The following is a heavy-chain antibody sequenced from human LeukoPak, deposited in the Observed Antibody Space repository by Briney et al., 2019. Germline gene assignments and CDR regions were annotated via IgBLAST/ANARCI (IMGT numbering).Heavy chain of an antibody. CDR2: LTGSDSRT. D-gene: IGHD3-10*01. J-gene: IGHJ4*02. CDR3: AKHFYDSGSYYNVDS. Sequence: HTGGSLRLSCAASGFIFSSYPMSWVRQAPGKGLEWVSALTGSDSRTYYADSGKGRFTISRENSKKTLYLQMNSLRADDTAVYYCAKHFYDSGSYYNVDSWGQGTLVTVSS. CDR1: GFIFSSYP. V-gene: IGHV3-23*01.